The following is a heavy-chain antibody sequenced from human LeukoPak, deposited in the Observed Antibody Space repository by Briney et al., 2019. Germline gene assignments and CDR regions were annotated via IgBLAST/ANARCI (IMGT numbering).Heavy chain of an antibody. CDR3: TTDSRDFDYYGMDV. J-gene: IGHJ6*02. CDR2: IKSKTDGGTT. V-gene: IGHV3-15*01. Sequence: PGGSLRLSCAASGFTFSNAWMSWVRQAPGKGLEWVGRIKSKTDGGTTDYAAPVKGRFTISRDDSKNTLCLQMNSLKTEDTAVYYRTTDSRDFDYYGMDVWGQGTTVTVSS. CDR1: GFTFSNAW.